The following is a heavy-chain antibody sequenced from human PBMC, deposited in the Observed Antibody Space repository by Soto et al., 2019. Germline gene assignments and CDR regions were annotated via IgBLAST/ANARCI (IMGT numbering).Heavy chain of an antibody. V-gene: IGHV4-4*02. J-gene: IGHJ5*02. CDR3: AREKATTMVRGVINWFDP. CDR2: IYHSGST. Sequence: SETLSLTCAVSGGSISSSNCWSWVRQPPGKGLEWIGEIYHSGSTNYNPSLKSRVTISVDTSKNQFSLKLSSVTAADTAVYYCAREKATTMVRGVINWFDPWGQGTLVTVSS. CDR1: GGSISSSNC. D-gene: IGHD3-10*01.